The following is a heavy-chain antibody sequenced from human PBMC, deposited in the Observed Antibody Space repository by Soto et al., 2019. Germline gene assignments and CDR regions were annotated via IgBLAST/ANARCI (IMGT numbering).Heavy chain of an antibody. V-gene: IGHV3-33*01. CDR1: GFTFSSYG. Sequence: QVQLVESGGGVVQPGRSLRLSCAASGFTFSSYGMHWVRQAPGKGLEWVAVIWYDGSNKYYADSVKGRFTISRDNSKNTLYLQMNSLRAEDTAVYYCAREMVRGVFDYWGQETLVTVSS. J-gene: IGHJ4*02. CDR2: IWYDGSNK. D-gene: IGHD3-10*01. CDR3: AREMVRGVFDY.